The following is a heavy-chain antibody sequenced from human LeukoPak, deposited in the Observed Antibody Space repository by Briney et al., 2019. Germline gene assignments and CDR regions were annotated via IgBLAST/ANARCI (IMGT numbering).Heavy chain of an antibody. CDR3: ARERGAYYFDY. CDR2: TRNKANSYTT. CDR1: GFTFSDHY. D-gene: IGHD3-10*01. Sequence: PGGSLRLSCAASGFTFSDHYMDWVRQAPGKGLEWVGRTRNKANSYTTEYAASVKGRFAISRDDSKNSLYLQMNSLKTEDTAVYYCARERGAYYFDYWGQGTLVTVSS. V-gene: IGHV3-72*01. J-gene: IGHJ4*02.